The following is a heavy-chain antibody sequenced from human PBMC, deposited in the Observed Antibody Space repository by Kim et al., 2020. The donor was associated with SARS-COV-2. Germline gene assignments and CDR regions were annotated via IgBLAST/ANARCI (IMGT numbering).Heavy chain of an antibody. J-gene: IGHJ4*02. D-gene: IGHD3-10*01. CDR2: DGSAK. V-gene: IGHV3-7*03. CDR3: VRGGGKAY. Sequence: DGSAKYYVDPVKGRFPISRDNARNSVYLQMNSLRAEDTAVYYCVRGGGKAYWGQGTLVTVSS.